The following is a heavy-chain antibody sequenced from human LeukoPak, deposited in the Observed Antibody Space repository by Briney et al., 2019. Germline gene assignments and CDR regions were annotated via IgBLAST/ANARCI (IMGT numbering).Heavy chain of an antibody. Sequence: GASVKVSCKASGYTFTGYYMHWVRQAPGQGLEWMGWINTNTGNPTYAQGFTGRFVFSLDTSVSTAYLQISSLKAEDTAVYYCARVGYSFGVYYYYYMDVWGKGTTVTVSS. V-gene: IGHV7-4-1*02. CDR2: INTNTGNP. CDR3: ARVGYSFGVYYYYYMDV. J-gene: IGHJ6*03. CDR1: GYTFTGYY. D-gene: IGHD3-10*01.